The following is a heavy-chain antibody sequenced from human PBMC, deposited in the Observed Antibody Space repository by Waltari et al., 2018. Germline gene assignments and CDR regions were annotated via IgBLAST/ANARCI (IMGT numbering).Heavy chain of an antibody. Sequence: QLQLQESGPGLVKPSETLSLTCTVSGGPISSSSYYWGWIRPPPGKGREWIGSIYYSGSTYYNPSLKSRVTISVDTSKNQFSLKLSSVTAADTAVYYCAREYCSGGSCYSYYYYGMDVWGQGTTVTVSS. V-gene: IGHV4-39*02. CDR2: IYYSGST. D-gene: IGHD2-15*01. J-gene: IGHJ6*02. CDR3: AREYCSGGSCYSYYYYGMDV. CDR1: GGPISSSSYY.